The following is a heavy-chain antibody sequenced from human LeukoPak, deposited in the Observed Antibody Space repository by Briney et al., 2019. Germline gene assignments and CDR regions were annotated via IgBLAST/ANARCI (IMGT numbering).Heavy chain of an antibody. Sequence: GASVKVSCKASGGTFSSYAISWVRQAPGQGLEWMGGIIPIFGTANYAQKFQGRVTITRDTSASTVYMELSSLRSEDTAVYYCARSYYDILTGYPRNNWFDPWGQGTLVTVSS. CDR1: GGTFSSYA. CDR2: IIPIFGTA. V-gene: IGHV1-69*05. D-gene: IGHD3-9*01. CDR3: ARSYYDILTGYPRNNWFDP. J-gene: IGHJ5*02.